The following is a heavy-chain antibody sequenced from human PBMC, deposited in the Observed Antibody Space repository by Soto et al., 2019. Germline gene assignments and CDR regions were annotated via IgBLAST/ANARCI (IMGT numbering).Heavy chain of an antibody. CDR3: ARQRDYYETSGYDWFDP. V-gene: IGHV4-39*01. J-gene: IGHJ5*02. CDR1: GGSISSSGYY. CDR2: IYYSGST. Sequence: PSETLSLTCTVSGGSISSSGYYWGWIRQPPGKGLEWIGSIYYSGSTYYNPSLKRRVTISVDTSKNQFSLKLSSVTAADTAVYYCARQRDYYETSGYDWFDPWGQGTLVTVYS. D-gene: IGHD3-22*01.